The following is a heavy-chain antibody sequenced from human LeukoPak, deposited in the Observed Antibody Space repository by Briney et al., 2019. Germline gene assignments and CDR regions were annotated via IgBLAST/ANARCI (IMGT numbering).Heavy chain of an antibody. CDR3: ARGSDFWSGYYHYRNWFDP. V-gene: IGHV1-18*01. D-gene: IGHD3-3*01. J-gene: IGHJ5*02. Sequence: GASVKVSCKASGCTFTSYGISWVRQAPGQGLEWMGWISAYNGNTNYAQKLQGRVTMTTDTSTSTAYMELRSLRSDDTAVYYCARGSDFWSGYYHYRNWFDPWGQGTLVTVSS. CDR2: ISAYNGNT. CDR1: GCTFTSYG.